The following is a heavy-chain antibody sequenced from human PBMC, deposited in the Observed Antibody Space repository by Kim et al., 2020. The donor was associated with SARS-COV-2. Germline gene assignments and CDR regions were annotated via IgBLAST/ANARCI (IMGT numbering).Heavy chain of an antibody. CDR2: IWYDGSNK. CDR3: ARVFPTPCLAVAGKAVLWYYYYGMDV. CDR1: GFTFSSYG. J-gene: IGHJ6*02. Sequence: GGSLRLSCAASGFTFSSYGMHWVRQAPGKGLEWVAVIWYDGSNKYYADSVKGRFTISRDNSKNKLYLQMNSLRAEDTAVYYCARVFPTPCLAVAGKAVLWYYYYGMDVWRQGTTVTVSS. D-gene: IGHD6-19*01. V-gene: IGHV3-33*08.